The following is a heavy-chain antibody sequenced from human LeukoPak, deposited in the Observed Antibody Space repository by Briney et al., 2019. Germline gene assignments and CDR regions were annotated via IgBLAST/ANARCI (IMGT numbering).Heavy chain of an antibody. CDR1: GFTFSSHA. Sequence: PGGSLRLSCAASGFTFSSHAMSWVRQAPGKELEWVSGLSGSGYATNYADSVKGRFTISRDNSKNTLYLQMNSLRVEDTAVYYCAKPGEITWGQGSLVSVSS. CDR3: AKPGEIT. CDR2: LSGSGYAT. V-gene: IGHV3-23*01. D-gene: IGHD3-16*01. J-gene: IGHJ5*02.